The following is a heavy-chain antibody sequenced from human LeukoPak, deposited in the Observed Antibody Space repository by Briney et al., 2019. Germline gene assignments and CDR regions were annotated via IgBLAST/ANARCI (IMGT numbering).Heavy chain of an antibody. V-gene: IGHV3-23*01. D-gene: IGHD3-3*01. CDR1: GFTFSSYA. J-gene: IGHJ6*02. CDR3: AKNSDASTIFGVVTTVNGMDV. Sequence: GGSLRLSCAASGFTFSSYAMSWVRQAPGKGLEWVSAISGSGGSTYYADSVKGRFTISRDNSKNTLYLQMNSLRAEDTAVYYCAKNSDASTIFGVVTTVNGMDVWGQGTTVTVSS. CDR2: ISGSGGST.